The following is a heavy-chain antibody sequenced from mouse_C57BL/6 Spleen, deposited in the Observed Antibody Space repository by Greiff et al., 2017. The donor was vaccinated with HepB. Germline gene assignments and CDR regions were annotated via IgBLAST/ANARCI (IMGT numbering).Heavy chain of an antibody. J-gene: IGHJ2*01. CDR1: AYTFTSSW. D-gene: IGHD4-1*01. Sequence: QVQLQQPGAELLKPGASVKMSCKASAYTFTSSWLTWVKQRPGQGLEWIGDFYPGSGSTNYNEKFKSKATLTVDTSSSTAYMQLSSLTSEDSAVYYCAKSKLTGTHYFDYWGQGTTLTVSS. V-gene: IGHV1-55*01. CDR3: AKSKLTGTHYFDY. CDR2: FYPGSGST.